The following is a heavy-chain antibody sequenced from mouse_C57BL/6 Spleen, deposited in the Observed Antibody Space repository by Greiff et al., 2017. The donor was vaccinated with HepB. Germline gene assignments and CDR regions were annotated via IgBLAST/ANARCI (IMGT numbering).Heavy chain of an antibody. V-gene: IGHV1-82*01. Sequence: QVQLQQSGPELVKPGASVKISCKASGYAFSSSWMNWVKQRPGKGLEWIGRIYPGDGDTNYNGKFKGKATLTADKSSSTAYMQLSGLTSEDSAVYFCARTGTWYFDVWGTGTTVTVSS. CDR3: ARTGTWYFDV. CDR2: IYPGDGDT. CDR1: GYAFSSSW. J-gene: IGHJ1*03. D-gene: IGHD4-1*01.